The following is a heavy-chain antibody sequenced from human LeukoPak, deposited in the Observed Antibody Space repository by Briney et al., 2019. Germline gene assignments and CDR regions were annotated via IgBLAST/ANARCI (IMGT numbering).Heavy chain of an antibody. CDR3: ARCERPGLDS. V-gene: IGHV4-59*01. CDR2: IYSSGHT. CDR1: GGSISGYY. Sequence: SETLSLTCTASGGSISGYYWSWIRQPPGKGLEWVGYIYSSGHTNYNPSLKSRVTISVDTSKNQFSLRLISVTAADTAVYYCARCERPGLDSWGQGTLVAVSS. D-gene: IGHD1-14*01. J-gene: IGHJ4*02.